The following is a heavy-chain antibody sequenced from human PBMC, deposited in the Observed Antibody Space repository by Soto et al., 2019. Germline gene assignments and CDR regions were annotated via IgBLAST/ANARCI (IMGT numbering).Heavy chain of an antibody. D-gene: IGHD3-16*02. CDR1: GFTFSYYG. V-gene: IGHV3-30*18. J-gene: IGHJ4*02. CDR2: ISYDGSDQ. CDR3: AKALGELSPESYDY. Sequence: QVQLVESGGGVVQPGRSLRLSCAASGFTFSYYGMHWVRQAPGKGLEWVAMISYDGSDQYYADSVRGRFTISRDNSKNTLNLQMNSLRSDDTAVYYCAKALGELSPESYDYWGQGTLITVSS.